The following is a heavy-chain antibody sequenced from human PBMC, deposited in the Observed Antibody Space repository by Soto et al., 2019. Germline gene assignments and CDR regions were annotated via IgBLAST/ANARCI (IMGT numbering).Heavy chain of an antibody. Sequence: VGSLRLSCAASGFTFRSFTMNWVRQAPGKGLEWVSTISSNSAYIYYTDALRGRFTISRDNAKNSLHLQMNSLRAEDTAVYYCTRNASRDSSARGWFDPWGPGTLVTVSS. V-gene: IGHV3-21*01. J-gene: IGHJ5*02. CDR3: TRNASRDSSARGWFDP. D-gene: IGHD6-13*01. CDR1: GFTFRSFT. CDR2: ISSNSAYI.